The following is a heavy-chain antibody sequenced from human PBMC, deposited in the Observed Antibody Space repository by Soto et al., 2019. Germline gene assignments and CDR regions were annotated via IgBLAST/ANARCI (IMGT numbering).Heavy chain of an antibody. CDR1: GFTFSEYY. V-gene: IGHV3-11*06. CDR2: ISGSSSSR. J-gene: IGHJ4*02. Sequence: QVQLVESGGGLVRPGGSLKLSCAASGFTFSEYYMSWIRQAPGQGLEWVSSISGSSSSRKYADTVRGRFTISRDYAKNSRYLQMNSWRVEDTALYFCARGPRRDGYQDLASWGQGTLGTVAS. CDR3: ARGPRRDGYQDLAS. D-gene: IGHD5-18*01.